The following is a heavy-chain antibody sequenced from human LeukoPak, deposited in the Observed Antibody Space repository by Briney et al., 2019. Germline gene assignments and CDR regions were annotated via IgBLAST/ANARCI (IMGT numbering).Heavy chain of an antibody. Sequence: PGGSLRLSCAASGFTFSSYWMSWVRQAPGKVLEWVANIKEDGSEKYYVDSVKGRFTISRDNAKNSVYLQMNSLRAEETAVYYCATGKRLIHRGQGALVTVSS. J-gene: IGHJ4*02. V-gene: IGHV3-7*01. CDR1: GFTFSSYW. CDR3: ATGKRLIH. CDR2: IKEDGSEK. D-gene: IGHD6-25*01.